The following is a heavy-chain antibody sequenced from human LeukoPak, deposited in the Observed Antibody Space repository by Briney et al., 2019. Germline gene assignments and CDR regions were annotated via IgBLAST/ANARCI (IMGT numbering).Heavy chain of an antibody. V-gene: IGHV1-46*01. CDR1: GYTFVYYY. CDR3: ARVRQWLSSRFDP. D-gene: IGHD6-19*01. CDR2: INPAGGAT. Sequence: ASVKVSCKASGYTFVYYYIHWVRQAPGQGLEWMGVINPAGGATSYAQNFQGRVTMTRDTSTSTVYLGLSGLRSEDTAVYYCARVRQWLSSRFDPWGQRTLVTISS. J-gene: IGHJ5*02.